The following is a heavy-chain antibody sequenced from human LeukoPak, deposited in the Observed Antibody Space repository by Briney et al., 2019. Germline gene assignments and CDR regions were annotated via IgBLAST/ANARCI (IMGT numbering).Heavy chain of an antibody. D-gene: IGHD6-19*01. CDR3: ARERIEVAGTVRSSYYYYYMDV. CDR2: IYYSGST. V-gene: IGHV4-59*01. J-gene: IGHJ6*03. CDR1: GGSISSYY. Sequence: PSETLSLTCTVSGGSISSYYWSWIRQPPGKGLEWIGYIYYSGSTNYNPSLKSRLTISVDTSKNQFSLKLNSMTAADTAVYYSARERIEVAGTVRSSYYYYYMDVWGKGTTVTVSS.